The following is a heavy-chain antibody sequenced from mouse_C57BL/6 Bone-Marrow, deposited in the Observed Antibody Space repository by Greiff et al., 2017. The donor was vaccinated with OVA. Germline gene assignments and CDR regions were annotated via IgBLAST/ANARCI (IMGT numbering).Heavy chain of an antibody. CDR1: GFNIKDDY. CDR2: IDPENGDT. Sequence: EVQLQQSGAELVRPGDSVKLSCTASGFNIKDDYMHWVKQRPEQGLEWIAWIDPENGDTEYASKFQGKATIPADTSSNTGSLQLTSLTSEDTAVYYCTRIYYWGQGTALTVSS. V-gene: IGHV14-4*01. J-gene: IGHJ2*01. CDR3: TRIYY.